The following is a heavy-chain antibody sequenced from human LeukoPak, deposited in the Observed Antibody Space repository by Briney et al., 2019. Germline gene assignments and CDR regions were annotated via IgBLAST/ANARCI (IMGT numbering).Heavy chain of an antibody. J-gene: IGHJ4*02. D-gene: IGHD6-25*01. CDR1: GGSISGGGYS. Sequence: PSETLSLTCAVSGGSISGGGYSWSWIRQPPGKGLEWIGYIYQSGSTYYNPSLKSRVTISVDRSKNQFSLKLSSVTAADTAAYYCGRGGIAAAASGIDYWGQGTLVTVSS. CDR2: IYQSGST. CDR3: GRGGIAAAASGIDY. V-gene: IGHV4-30-2*01.